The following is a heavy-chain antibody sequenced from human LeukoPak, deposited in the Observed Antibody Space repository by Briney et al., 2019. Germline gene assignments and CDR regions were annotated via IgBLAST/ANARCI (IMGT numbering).Heavy chain of an antibody. D-gene: IGHD1-26*01. CDR3: AREWDSGSYDY. Sequence: GGSLRLSCAASGFTFGDYYMSWIRQAPGKGLEWVSYISSSGSTIYYADSVKGRFTISRDNAKNSLYLQMNSLRAEDTAVYYCAREWDSGSYDYWGQGTLVTVSS. V-gene: IGHV3-11*01. J-gene: IGHJ4*02. CDR1: GFTFGDYY. CDR2: ISSSGSTI.